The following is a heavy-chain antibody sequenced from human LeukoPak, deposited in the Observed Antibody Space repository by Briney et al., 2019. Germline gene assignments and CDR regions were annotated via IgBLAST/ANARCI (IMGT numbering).Heavy chain of an antibody. CDR1: GFTFSSSG. CDR3: ARAGGYCSGGSCYRGYSRFDP. CDR2: ILYNGSNK. D-gene: IGHD2-15*01. Sequence: QSGGSLRLSCAASGFTFSSSGMHWVRQAPGKGLEWVAVILYNGSNKYYADSVKGRFTISRDNSKNTLYLQMNSLRVEDTAVYYCARAGGYCSGGSCYRGYSRFDPWGQGTLVTVSS. V-gene: IGHV3-33*01. J-gene: IGHJ5*02.